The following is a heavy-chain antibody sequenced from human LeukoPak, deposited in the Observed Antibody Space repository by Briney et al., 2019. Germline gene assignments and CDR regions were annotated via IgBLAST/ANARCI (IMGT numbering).Heavy chain of an antibody. Sequence: PSETLSLTCTVSGGSISSFYWSWIRQPPGKGLEWIGYIYYSGNTNYNPSLKNRVTISVDTSKNQFSLNLSSVTAADTAVYCCARGYSGSYGRFDYWGKGTLVTVSS. CDR2: IYYSGNT. V-gene: IGHV4-59*01. CDR1: GGSISSFY. J-gene: IGHJ4*02. D-gene: IGHD1-26*01. CDR3: ARGYSGSYGRFDY.